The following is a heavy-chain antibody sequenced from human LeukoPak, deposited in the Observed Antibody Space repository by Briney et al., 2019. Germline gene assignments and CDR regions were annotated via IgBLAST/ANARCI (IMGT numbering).Heavy chain of an antibody. CDR3: ARGVGPRTENWFDP. Sequence: GGSLRLSCAASGFTFSSYEMNWVRQAPGKGLEWVSYISSSGSTIYYADSVKGRFTISRDNAKNSLYLQMNSLRAEDTAVYYCARGVGPRTENWFDPWGQGTLVTVSS. CDR1: GFTFSSYE. V-gene: IGHV3-48*03. CDR2: ISSSGSTI. D-gene: IGHD1-26*01. J-gene: IGHJ5*02.